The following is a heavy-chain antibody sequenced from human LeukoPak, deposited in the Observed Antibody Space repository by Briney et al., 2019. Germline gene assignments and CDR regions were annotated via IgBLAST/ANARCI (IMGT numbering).Heavy chain of an antibody. CDR2: IDHSEST. V-gene: IGHV4-34*01. D-gene: IGHD3-3*01. CDR1: GGSFSGYY. J-gene: IGHJ4*02. Sequence: SETLSLTCAVYGGSFSGYYWSWVRQPPGKGLEWIGEIDHSESTNYNPSLKSRVTISVDTSKNQFSLKLNSVTAADTAVYYCASAGRSGCFDYWGQGTLVTVSS. CDR3: ASAGRSGCFDY.